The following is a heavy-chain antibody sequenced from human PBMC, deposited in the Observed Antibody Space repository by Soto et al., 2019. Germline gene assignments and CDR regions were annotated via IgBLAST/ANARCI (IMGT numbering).Heavy chain of an antibody. J-gene: IGHJ3*02. CDR3: ARDHRYNPRPSI. Sequence: PSETLSLTCTVSGGSVSSGSDYWSWIRQPPGKGLEWIGYIYYSGSTNYNPSLKSRVTISVDTSKNQFSLKLSSVTAADTAVYYCARDHRYNPRPSIWGQGTMVTVSS. CDR1: GGSVSSGSDY. D-gene: IGHD1-20*01. CDR2: IYYSGST. V-gene: IGHV4-61*01.